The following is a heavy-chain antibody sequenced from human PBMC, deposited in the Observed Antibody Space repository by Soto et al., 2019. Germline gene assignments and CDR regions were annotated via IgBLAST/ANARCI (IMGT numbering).Heavy chain of an antibody. CDR2: IYHTGVT. CDR3: ARTARVPDF. CDR1: GASITTYY. Sequence: PSETLSLTCTVSGASITTYYWSWFRQPPGQGLESLGYIYHTGVTNSNPSLRGRLIISIDTAKNQFSLKLSFVISADTAIYYCARTARVPDFWGPGSLVTVSS. D-gene: IGHD2-2*01. V-gene: IGHV4-59*01. J-gene: IGHJ4*02.